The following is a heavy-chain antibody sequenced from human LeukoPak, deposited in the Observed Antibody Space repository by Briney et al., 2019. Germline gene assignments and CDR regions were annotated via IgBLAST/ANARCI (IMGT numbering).Heavy chain of an antibody. CDR2: ISNDGSSK. J-gene: IGHJ3*02. CDR3: ARARWFGDDAYDI. Sequence: PGGSLRLSCAASGFTFSSYAMSWVRQAPGKGLEWVAIISNDGSSKYYADSVKGPFTISRDNSKNTLYLQMNSLRAEDTALYYCARARWFGDDAYDIWGQGTMVIVSS. CDR1: GFTFSSYA. D-gene: IGHD3-10*01. V-gene: IGHV3-30*03.